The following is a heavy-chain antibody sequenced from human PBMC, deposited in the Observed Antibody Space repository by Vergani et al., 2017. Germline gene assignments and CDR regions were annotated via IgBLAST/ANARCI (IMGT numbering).Heavy chain of an antibody. CDR3: ARVLAVADPRGDAFDI. CDR1: GGSISSYY. D-gene: IGHD6-19*01. J-gene: IGHJ3*02. Sequence: QVQLQESGPGLVKPSETLSLTCTVSGGSISSYYWSWIRQPPGKGLEWIGYIYYSGSTNYNPSLKSRVTMSVDTSKNQFSLKLSSVTAADTAVYYCARVLAVADPRGDAFDIWGQGTMVTVSS. V-gene: IGHV4-59*12. CDR2: IYYSGST.